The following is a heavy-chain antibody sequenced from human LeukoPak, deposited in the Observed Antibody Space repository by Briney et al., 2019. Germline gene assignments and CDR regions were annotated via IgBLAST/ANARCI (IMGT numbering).Heavy chain of an antibody. D-gene: IGHD1-26*01. CDR3: ATEEAGSFPAFDC. CDR2: LDPEDGGI. CDR1: GSTLTELS. J-gene: IGHJ4*02. Sequence: GASVKVSCKVSGSTLTELSIHWVRQAPGKGLEWMGGLDPEDGGILYAQRFQGRVTMTEDTSTDTAYMDLSSLTSDDTAVYYCATEEAGSFPAFDCWGQGTRVTVSS. V-gene: IGHV1-24*01.